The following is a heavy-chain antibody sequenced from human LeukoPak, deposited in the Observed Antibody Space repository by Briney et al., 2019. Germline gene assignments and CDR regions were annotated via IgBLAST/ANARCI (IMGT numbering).Heavy chain of an antibody. D-gene: IGHD6-13*01. CDR2: ISYDGSNK. Sequence: SGGSPRLSCAASGFTFSSYAMHWVRQAPGKGLEWVAVISYDGSNKYYADSVKGRSTISRDNSKNTLYLQMNSLRAEDTAVYYCASSIAAAGTGLDYWGQGTLVTVSS. CDR1: GFTFSSYA. J-gene: IGHJ4*02. CDR3: ASSIAAAGTGLDY. V-gene: IGHV3-30-3*01.